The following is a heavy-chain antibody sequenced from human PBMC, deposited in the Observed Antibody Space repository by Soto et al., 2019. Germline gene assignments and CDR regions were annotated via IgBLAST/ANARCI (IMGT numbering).Heavy chain of an antibody. CDR3: ASLGLRLGELSLDY. CDR1: GGTFSSYA. J-gene: IGHJ4*02. Sequence: SVKVSCKASGGTFSSYAISWVRQAPGQGLEWMGGIIPIFGTANYAQKFQGRVTITADESTSTAYMELSSLRSEDTAVYYCASLGLRLGELSLDYWGQGTLVTVSS. V-gene: IGHV1-69*13. D-gene: IGHD3-16*02. CDR2: IIPIFGTA.